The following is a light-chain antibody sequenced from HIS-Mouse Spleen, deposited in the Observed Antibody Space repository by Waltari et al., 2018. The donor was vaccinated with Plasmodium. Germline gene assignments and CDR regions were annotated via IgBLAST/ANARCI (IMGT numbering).Light chain of an antibody. Sequence: AIKLTQPPYSLSESVGDRVTITCRASQGISSALAWYQQKPGKAPKLLIYDASSLESGVPSRFSGSGSGTDFTLTISSLQPEDFSTYYGQQFNSYPLTFGGGTKVEIK. CDR3: QQFNSYPLT. CDR2: DAS. J-gene: IGKJ4*01. CDR1: QGISSA. V-gene: IGKV1-13*02.